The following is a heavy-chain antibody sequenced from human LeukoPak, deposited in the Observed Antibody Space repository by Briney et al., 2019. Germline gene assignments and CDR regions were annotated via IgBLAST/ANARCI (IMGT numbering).Heavy chain of an antibody. CDR1: GGSISSTNW. CDR2: IYYIENT. CDR3: GRVGQWLAHYFAY. J-gene: IGHJ4*02. V-gene: IGHV4-4*02. Sequence: SGTLSLTCGVSGGSISSTNWWTWVRQPPGKGLEWIGSIYYIENTYYNPSLKSRVPISVDTSKNNFSLKLGSVTAADTAVYFWGRVGQWLAHYFAYWGQGTLVTVS. D-gene: IGHD6-19*01.